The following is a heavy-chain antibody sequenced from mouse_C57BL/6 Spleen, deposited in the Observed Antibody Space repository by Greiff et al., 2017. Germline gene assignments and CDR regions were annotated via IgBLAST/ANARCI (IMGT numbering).Heavy chain of an antibody. CDR2: IDPSDSYT. CDR3: ASCSPFDY. Sequence: VQLQQPGAELVKPGASVKLSCKASGYTFTSYWMQWVKQRPGQGLEWIGGIDPSDSYTNYNQKFKGKATLTIDTSSSTAYMQLSTLTSEDSAVYYCASCSPFDYWGQGTTLTVSS. J-gene: IGHJ2*01. V-gene: IGHV1-50*01. CDR1: GYTFTSYW.